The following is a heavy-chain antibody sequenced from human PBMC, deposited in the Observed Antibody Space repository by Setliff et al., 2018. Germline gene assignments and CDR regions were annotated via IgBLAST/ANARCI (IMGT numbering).Heavy chain of an antibody. CDR3: ARLKYYNSGTYWGNWDYYSGMDV. J-gene: IGHJ6*04. V-gene: IGHV4-59*11. CDR1: GDSMSDHH. D-gene: IGHD3-22*01. Sequence: SETLSLTCTVSGDSMSDHHWSWVRQSPGKGLDWIGYISHSGAPKYNPSLKSRVAISIDVSKKQFSLDLNSVTPADTAKYYCARLKYYNSGTYWGNWDYYSGMDVWGKGTTVTVSS. CDR2: ISHSGAP.